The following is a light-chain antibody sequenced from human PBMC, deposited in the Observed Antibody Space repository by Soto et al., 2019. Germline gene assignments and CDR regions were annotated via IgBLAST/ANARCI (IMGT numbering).Light chain of an antibody. Sequence: ALTQPASVSGSPGQSITISCTGTSSDVGGYNYVSWYQQHPGKAPKLMIYDVSNRPSGVSNRFSGSKSGNTASLSISGLQAEDEADYYCSSYTSSSTRVFGTGTKVTV. CDR2: DVS. CDR3: SSYTSSSTRV. CDR1: SSDVGGYNY. V-gene: IGLV2-14*01. J-gene: IGLJ1*01.